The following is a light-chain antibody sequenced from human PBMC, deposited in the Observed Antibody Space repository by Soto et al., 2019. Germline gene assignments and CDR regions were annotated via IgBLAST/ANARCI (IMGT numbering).Light chain of an antibody. J-gene: IGLJ1*01. V-gene: IGLV1-44*01. CDR3: AAWDDSLSALV. CDR2: SNN. Sequence: QSVLTQPPSASGTPGQRVTISCSGSSSNIGTNTVDWYQQLPGTAPKLLIYSNNQRPSGVPDRFSGSKSGTSASLAVSGLQSDDEADYYCAAWDDSLSALVFGTGTKLTVL. CDR1: SSNIGTNT.